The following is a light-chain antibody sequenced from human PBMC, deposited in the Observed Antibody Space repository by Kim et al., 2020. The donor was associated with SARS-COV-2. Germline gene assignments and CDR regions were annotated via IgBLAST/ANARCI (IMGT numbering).Light chain of an antibody. J-gene: IGKJ1*01. CDR3: QQYDDWPPWT. V-gene: IGKV3-15*01. Sequence: EIVMTQSPATLSVSPGETATLSCRASQSVSSNVAWYQQKPGQAPRLLIYGASTRATGIPARFSGSGSGTDFTLTISSLQSEDLAVYHCQQYDDWPPWTFGQGTKVDIK. CDR1: QSVSSN. CDR2: GAS.